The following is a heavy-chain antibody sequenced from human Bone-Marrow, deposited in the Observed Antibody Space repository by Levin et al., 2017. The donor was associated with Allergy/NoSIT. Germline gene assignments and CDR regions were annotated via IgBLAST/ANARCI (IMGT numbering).Heavy chain of an antibody. J-gene: IGHJ5*02. CDR2: IWYDGSNK. V-gene: IGHV3-33*01. CDR3: ARESRDSSYASWLDP. Sequence: SCSASGFSFRNHGLQWVRQGLGKGLEWLAVIWYDGSNKYYAESVKGRFTISRDNSRNTLYLQMDSLRVEDTAVYYCARESRDSSYASWLDPWGQGALVTVSS. D-gene: IGHD3-16*01. CDR1: GFSFRNHG.